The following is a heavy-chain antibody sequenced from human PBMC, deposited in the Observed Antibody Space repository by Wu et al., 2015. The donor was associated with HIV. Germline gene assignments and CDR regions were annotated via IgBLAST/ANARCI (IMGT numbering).Heavy chain of an antibody. Sequence: QAQLVQSGAEVKKPGASVKVSCKASRYIFTDHYIHWVRQAPGQGLEWMGWINPKNGVTRYTQKFQGWVTLTRDTSISTAYMEVNALGSDDTAVFYCSSEHGHWGQGTLVTVSS. CDR3: SSEHGH. D-gene: IGHD5-24*01. V-gene: IGHV1-2*04. CDR1: RYIFTDHY. J-gene: IGHJ4*02. CDR2: INPKNGVT.